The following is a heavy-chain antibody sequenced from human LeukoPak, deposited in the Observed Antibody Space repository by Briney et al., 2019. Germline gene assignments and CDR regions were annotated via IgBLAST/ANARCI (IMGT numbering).Heavy chain of an antibody. CDR1: GFTFSSYE. D-gene: IGHD3-10*01. J-gene: IGHJ3*02. CDR3: AHVKARSGSTFDI. CDR2: ISSSGSTI. V-gene: IGHV3-48*03. Sequence: SGGSLRLSCAASGFTFSSYEMNWVRQAPGKGLEWVSYISSSGSTIYYADSVKGRFTISRDNAKNSLYLQMNSLRAEDTAVYYCAHVKARSGSTFDIWGQGTMVTVSS.